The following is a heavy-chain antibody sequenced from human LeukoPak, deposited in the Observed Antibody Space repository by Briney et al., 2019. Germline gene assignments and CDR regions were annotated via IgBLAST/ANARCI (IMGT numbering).Heavy chain of an antibody. Sequence: GGSLRLSCEASGFTFSNYWMHWVRQAPGKGLEWVSVISSDGTTTAYADSVKGRFTISRDNAKNTLYLQMNSLRAEDTAVYYCARGWGSYQAWFDPWGQGTLVTVSS. CDR2: ISSDGTTT. V-gene: IGHV3-74*01. D-gene: IGHD1-26*01. CDR1: GFTFSNYW. J-gene: IGHJ5*02. CDR3: ARGWGSYQAWFDP.